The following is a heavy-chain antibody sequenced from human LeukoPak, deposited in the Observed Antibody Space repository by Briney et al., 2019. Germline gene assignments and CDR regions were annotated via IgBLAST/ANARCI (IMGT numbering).Heavy chain of an antibody. V-gene: IGHV4-59*01. CDR2: IYYSGST. J-gene: IGHJ4*02. CDR3: ARDGAVSGYSFDY. D-gene: IGHD3-22*01. CDR1: GFTFSSYW. Sequence: GSLRLSCAASGFTFSSYWMSWVRQAPGKGLEWIGYIYYSGSTNYNPSLKSRVTISVDTSKNQFSLKLSSVTAADTAVYYCARDGAVSGYSFDYWGQGTLVTVSS.